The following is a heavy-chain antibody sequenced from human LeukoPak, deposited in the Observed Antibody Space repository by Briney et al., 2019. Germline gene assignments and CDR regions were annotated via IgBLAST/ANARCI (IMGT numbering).Heavy chain of an antibody. CDR3: ARESTVTTLNFYDY. CDR1: GGSISSSNW. V-gene: IGHV4-4*02. CDR2: IYHSGST. Sequence: PSETLSLTCAVSGGSISSSNWWSWVRQPPGKGLEWIGEIYHSGSTNYNPSLKSRVTISVDKSKNQFSLKLSSVTAADTAAYHCARESTVTTLNFYDYWGQGTLVTVSS. J-gene: IGHJ4*02. D-gene: IGHD4-17*01.